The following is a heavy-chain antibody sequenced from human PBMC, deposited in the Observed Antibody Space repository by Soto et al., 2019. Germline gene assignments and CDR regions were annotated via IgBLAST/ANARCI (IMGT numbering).Heavy chain of an antibody. D-gene: IGHD5-18*01. Sequence: QVQLVQSGAEVKKPGSSVKVSCTASGGTFSSYAISWVRQAPGQGREWMGGIIPSVGTANYAEKFQGRVTITADESTSTGYLEMSSLRYEETAVYYCARRCIQQVLQYWFDLWGQGTLVTVSS. J-gene: IGHJ5*02. CDR2: IIPSVGTA. CDR1: GGTFSSYA. CDR3: ARRCIQQVLQYWFDL. V-gene: IGHV1-69*01.